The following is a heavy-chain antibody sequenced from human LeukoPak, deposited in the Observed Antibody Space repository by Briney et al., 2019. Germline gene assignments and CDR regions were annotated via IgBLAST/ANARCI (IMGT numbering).Heavy chain of an antibody. J-gene: IGHJ4*02. CDR1: GVPFSNYY. CDR2: INHSGYT. D-gene: IGHD6-19*01. V-gene: IGHV4-34*01. CDR3: TRAVAGHPD. Sequence: PSETLSLTCAVSGVPFSNYYWSWVRQSRRQGLEWIGEINHSGYTNYNPSLKSRVTMSIDTSKNQFSLILTSVTAADAGVYYCTRAVAGHPDWGQGTLVTVSS.